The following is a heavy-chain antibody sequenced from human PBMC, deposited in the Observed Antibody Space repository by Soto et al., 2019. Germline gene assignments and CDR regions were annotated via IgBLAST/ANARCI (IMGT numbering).Heavy chain of an antibody. CDR2: IYWDDDK. V-gene: IGHV2-5*02. J-gene: IGHJ3*02. CDR3: THSSRYSAFDI. D-gene: IGHD2-15*01. Sequence: QITLKESGPMLVKPTQTLTLTCTFSGFSLSSSGVSVGWIRQPPGKALEWLAHIYWDDDKRYSPSLKNRLIITKDTSKNQVILTMTDMDPVDTATFYCTHSSRYSAFDIWGQGTMVAVSS. CDR1: GFSLSSSGVS.